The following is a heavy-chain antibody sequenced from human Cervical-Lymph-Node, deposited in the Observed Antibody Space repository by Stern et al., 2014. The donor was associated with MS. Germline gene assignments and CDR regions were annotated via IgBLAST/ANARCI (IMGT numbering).Heavy chain of an antibody. CDR1: GYTFTNNW. D-gene: IGHD1-1*01. Sequence: EVHLVESGAEVKKPGESLKISCKGSGYTFTNNWIAWVRQMPGKGLEWMGIIYPDDSDIRYSPSLQGQVTISADKSISTASLQGSSLKAADSAVYYWARPPPRRKWDDPNYGMDVWGQGTTVTVSS. J-gene: IGHJ6*02. CDR3: ARPPPRRKWDDPNYGMDV. V-gene: IGHV5-51*03. CDR2: IYPDDSDI.